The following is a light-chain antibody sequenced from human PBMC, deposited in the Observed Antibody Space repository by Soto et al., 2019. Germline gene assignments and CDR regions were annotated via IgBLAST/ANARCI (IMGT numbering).Light chain of an antibody. V-gene: IGLV2-23*01. CDR3: CSYAGSSTSYV. CDR2: EGS. J-gene: IGLJ1*01. Sequence: QSVLTQPASVSGSPGQSITISCTGTSSDAGSYNLVSWYQQHPGKAPKLMIYEGSKRPSGVSNRFSGSKSGNTASLTISGLQAEDEADYYCCSYAGSSTSYVFGTGTK. CDR1: SSDAGSYNL.